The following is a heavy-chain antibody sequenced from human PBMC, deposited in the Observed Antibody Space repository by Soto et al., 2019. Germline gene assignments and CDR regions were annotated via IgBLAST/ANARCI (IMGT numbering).Heavy chain of an antibody. CDR1: GFTFGDYA. J-gene: IGHJ6*03. Sequence: PGXSLRLSCTASGFTFGDYAMSWFRQAPVKGLEWVGFIRSKAYGGTTEYAASVKGRFTISRDDSKSIAYLQMNSLKTEDTAVYYCTRVVATDDYYYYYMDVWGKGTTVTVSS. CDR2: IRSKAYGGTT. V-gene: IGHV3-49*03. CDR3: TRVVATDDYYYYYMDV. D-gene: IGHD5-12*01.